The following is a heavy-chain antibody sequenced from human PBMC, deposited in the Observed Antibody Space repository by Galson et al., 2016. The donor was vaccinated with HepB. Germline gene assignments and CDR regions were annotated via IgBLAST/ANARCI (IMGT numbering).Heavy chain of an antibody. CDR3: ARDGYYYGSGSYGAATY. CDR1: GFSFSSSA. Sequence: SLRLSCAASGFSFSSSAMHWVRQAPGKGLEWVAVISYHGSNKYYVDSVKGRFTISRDNSKNTLYLQMNSLRVEDTAMYYCARDGYYYGSGSYGAATYWGRGTPVTVSS. CDR2: ISYHGSNK. V-gene: IGHV3-30*04. J-gene: IGHJ4*02. D-gene: IGHD3-10*01.